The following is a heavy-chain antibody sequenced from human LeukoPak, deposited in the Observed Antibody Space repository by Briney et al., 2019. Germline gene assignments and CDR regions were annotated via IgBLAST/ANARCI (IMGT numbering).Heavy chain of an antibody. D-gene: IGHD1-26*01. J-gene: IGHJ4*02. CDR1: GFTFSSYA. CDR3: AKVGVGATQHPAFDY. V-gene: IGHV3-23*01. CDR2: ISGSGGST. Sequence: GGSLRLSCAASGFTFSSYAMRWVRQAPGKGLEWVSAISGSGGSTYYADSVKGRFTISRDNSKNTLYVQMNRLRAEDTAVYYCAKVGVGATQHPAFDYWGQGTLVTVSS.